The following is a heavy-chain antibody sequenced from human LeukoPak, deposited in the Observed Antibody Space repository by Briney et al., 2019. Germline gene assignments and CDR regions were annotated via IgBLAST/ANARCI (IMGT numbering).Heavy chain of an antibody. J-gene: IGHJ4*02. D-gene: IGHD3-16*01. CDR3: ARGALVLGDDY. Sequence: SETLSLTCTVSGXSVSSGSYYWSWIWQPPGKGLEWIGYIYYSGSANYNPSLKSRVTVSVDTSKNQFSLKLSSVTAADTAXXYCARGALVLGDDYWGQGALVTVSS. CDR2: IYYSGSA. CDR1: GXSVSSGSYY. V-gene: IGHV4-61*01.